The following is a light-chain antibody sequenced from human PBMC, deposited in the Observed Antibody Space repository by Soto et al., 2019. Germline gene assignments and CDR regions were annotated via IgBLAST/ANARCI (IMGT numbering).Light chain of an antibody. CDR2: DVS. Sequence: QSALTQPASVSGSPGQSITISCTGTSSDVGGYNYVSWYQEHPGKAPKLMIYDVSNRPSGASNRFSGSKSGNTASLTISGLQAEDEADYYCSSYTTDSTYVFGTGTKVTVL. J-gene: IGLJ1*01. CDR1: SSDVGGYNY. V-gene: IGLV2-14*01. CDR3: SSYTTDSTYV.